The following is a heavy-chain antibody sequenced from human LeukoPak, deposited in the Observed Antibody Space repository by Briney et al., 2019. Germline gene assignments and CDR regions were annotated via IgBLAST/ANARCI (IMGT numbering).Heavy chain of an antibody. Sequence: GASVKVSCKASGYTFTGYYMHWVRQAPGQGLEWMGWINPNSGGTNYAQKFQGRVTMTRDTSISTAYMELSRLRSDDTAVYYCARSPSELRLRKNALYYYYYMDVWGKGTTVTVSS. CDR1: GYTFTGYY. V-gene: IGHV1-2*02. CDR3: ARSPSELRLRKNALYYYYYMDV. D-gene: IGHD5-12*01. CDR2: INPNSGGT. J-gene: IGHJ6*03.